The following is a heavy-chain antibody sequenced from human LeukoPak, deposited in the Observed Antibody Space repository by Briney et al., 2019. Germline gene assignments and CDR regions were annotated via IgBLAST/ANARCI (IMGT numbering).Heavy chain of an antibody. J-gene: IGHJ4*02. CDR1: GFTFSNYK. CDR2: IAGDSSYI. D-gene: IGHD5-12*01. Sequence: GGSLRLSCTASGFTFSNYKMNWVRQAPGKGLEWVSSIAGDSSYIYYADAVKGRFTISRDNAKNSVYLQMNSLRAEDTAVYYCARMRSGPRDYWGQGALVTVSS. V-gene: IGHV3-21*01. CDR3: ARMRSGPRDY.